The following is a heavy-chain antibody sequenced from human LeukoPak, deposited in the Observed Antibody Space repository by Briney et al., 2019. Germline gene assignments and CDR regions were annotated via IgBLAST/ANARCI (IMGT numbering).Heavy chain of an antibody. CDR1: GGTFSSYA. V-gene: IGHV1-69*04. D-gene: IGHD2-2*02. Sequence: SVKVSCKASGGTFSSYAISWVRQAPGQGLEWMGRIIPIFGIANYAQKFQGRVTITADKSTSTAYMELSSLRSEDTAVYYCARDGCSSTSCYTSYYYYGMDVWAKGPRSPSP. CDR3: ARDGCSSTSCYTSYYYYGMDV. J-gene: IGHJ6*02. CDR2: IIPIFGIA.